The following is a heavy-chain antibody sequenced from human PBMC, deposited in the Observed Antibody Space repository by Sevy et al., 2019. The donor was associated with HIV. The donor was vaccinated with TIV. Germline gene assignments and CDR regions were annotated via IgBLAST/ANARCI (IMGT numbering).Heavy chain of an antibody. CDR1: GFTFSNYN. CDR3: ARGASSGWDYFDY. Sequence: GGSLRLSCAASGFTFSNYNINWFRQAPGKGLEWVSYISGLSNYIYYADSLGGRFTISRDNAKNSVYLQMNSLRTEDTAVYYCARGASSGWDYFDYWGQRTLVTVSS. J-gene: IGHJ4*02. D-gene: IGHD6-19*01. CDR2: ISGLSNYI. V-gene: IGHV3-21*01.